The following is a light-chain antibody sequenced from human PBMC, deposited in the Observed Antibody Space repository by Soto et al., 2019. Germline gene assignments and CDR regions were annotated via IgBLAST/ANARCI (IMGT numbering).Light chain of an antibody. CDR3: QQRKYWPPLT. CDR1: QSVDIS. J-gene: IGKJ5*01. V-gene: IGKV3-11*01. Sequence: ETVLTQSPATLSLSPGETATLSCRASQSVDISVAWYQQKPGQAPRLLIWDASNRATGIPARFSGSGSGTDFTLTISSLEPDDFAVYYCQQRKYWPPLTFGQGTRLEI. CDR2: DAS.